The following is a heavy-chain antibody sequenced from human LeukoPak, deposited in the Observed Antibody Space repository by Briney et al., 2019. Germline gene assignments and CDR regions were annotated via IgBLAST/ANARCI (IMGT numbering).Heavy chain of an antibody. V-gene: IGHV3-23*01. Sequence: GGSLRLPCAASGFTFSSYAMSWVRQAPGKGLEWVSAISGSGGSTYYADSVKGRFTISRDNSKNTLYQQMNSLRAEDTAVYYCAKDRSGSYSQGLDYWGQGTLVTVSS. D-gene: IGHD1-26*01. CDR3: AKDRSGSYSQGLDY. CDR2: ISGSGGST. CDR1: GFTFSSYA. J-gene: IGHJ4*02.